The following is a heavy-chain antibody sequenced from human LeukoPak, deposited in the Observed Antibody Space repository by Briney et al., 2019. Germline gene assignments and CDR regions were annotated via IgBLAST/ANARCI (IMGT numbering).Heavy chain of an antibody. V-gene: IGHV3-11*06. CDR1: GFSFSDDY. CDR3: ARERSLGMGLDY. CDR2: ISASGSFT. J-gene: IGHJ4*02. D-gene: IGHD7-27*01. Sequence: GGSLRLSCAASGFSFSDDYVSWIRQPPGKGPEWVSYISASGSFTHYTDSVKGRFTISRDNAKNLVYLQMKSLRVEDTAVYYCARERSLGMGLDYWGQGILVTVSS.